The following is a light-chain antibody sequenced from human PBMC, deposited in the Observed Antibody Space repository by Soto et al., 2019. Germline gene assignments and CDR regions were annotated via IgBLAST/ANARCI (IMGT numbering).Light chain of an antibody. CDR3: QQYASSPLT. V-gene: IGKV3-20*01. CDR2: TAS. J-gene: IGKJ4*01. Sequence: EIVLTQSPGTLSVSPGEKATLSCRASQSVGRNYLAWYQQKPGQAPRLLIYTASSRATGIPDRFSGSGSGTDFTLTSSRLEPADFAVYYCQQYASSPLTFGGGTKVETK. CDR1: QSVGRNY.